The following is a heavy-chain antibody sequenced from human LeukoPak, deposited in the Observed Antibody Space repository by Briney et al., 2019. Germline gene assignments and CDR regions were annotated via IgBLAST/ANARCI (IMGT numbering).Heavy chain of an antibody. CDR3: ARDIAEYYYDSSGYIFDH. CDR1: GFTFSSYS. J-gene: IGHJ4*02. CDR2: ISSSSSTI. D-gene: IGHD3-22*01. V-gene: IGHV3-48*04. Sequence: PGGSLRLSCAASGFTFSSYSMNWVRQAPGKGLEWVSYISSSSSTIYYADSVKGRFTISRDNAKNSLYLQMNSLRAEDTAVYYCARDIAEYYYDSSGYIFDHWGQGTLVTVSS.